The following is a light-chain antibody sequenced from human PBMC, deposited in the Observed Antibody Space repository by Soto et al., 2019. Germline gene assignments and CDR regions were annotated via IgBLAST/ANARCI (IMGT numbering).Light chain of an antibody. CDR1: SXTVGGFNI. V-gene: IGLV2-23*01. Sequence: QSVLTQPDSVSGSPGQSITISCTGTSXTVGGFNIVSWYQQHPGKAPKVIIYEGIKRPSGVSNRFSGSNSGSTASLTISGLQAEDEADYYCCSYVGATTYVFGTGTKVTVL. CDR3: CSYVGATTYV. CDR2: EGI. J-gene: IGLJ1*01.